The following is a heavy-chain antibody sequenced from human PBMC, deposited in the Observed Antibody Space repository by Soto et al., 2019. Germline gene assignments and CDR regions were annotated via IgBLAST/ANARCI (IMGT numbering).Heavy chain of an antibody. D-gene: IGHD3-22*01. V-gene: IGHV4-30-4*02. CDR2: IYYSGST. J-gene: IGHJ4*02. CDR1: GGSISSGDYY. CDR3: GRNRFGGYDRGGFYP. Sequence: SETLSLTCTVSGGSISSGDYYWSWIRQPPGKGLEWIGYIYYSGSTYYNPSLKSRVTMTTATSTNTVFLELRSLKSDDTAIYYWGRNRFGGYDRGGFYPGGRETMVTVSS.